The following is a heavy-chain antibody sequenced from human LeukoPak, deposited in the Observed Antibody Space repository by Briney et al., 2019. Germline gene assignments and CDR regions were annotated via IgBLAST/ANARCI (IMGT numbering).Heavy chain of an antibody. Sequence: GASVKVSCKASGYTFTSYDINWVRQATGQGLEWMGWMNPNSGNTGYAQKFQGRVTMTRNTSISTAYMELSSLRSEDTAVYYCARSYSSSWYAGIYNWFDPWGQGTLVTVSS. CDR2: MNPNSGNT. V-gene: IGHV1-8*01. CDR3: ARSYSSSWYAGIYNWFDP. J-gene: IGHJ5*02. D-gene: IGHD6-13*01. CDR1: GYTFTSYD.